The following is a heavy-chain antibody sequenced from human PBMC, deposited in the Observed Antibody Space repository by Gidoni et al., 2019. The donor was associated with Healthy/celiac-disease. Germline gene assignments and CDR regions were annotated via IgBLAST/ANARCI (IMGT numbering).Heavy chain of an antibody. CDR1: ADVSSNY. V-gene: IGHV3-53*01. CDR2: IYSGGST. CDR3: ARLRYYYYMDV. Sequence: ESGGGLIQPGGSLRLSCAASADVSSNYMSWVRQAPGKGLEWVSVIYSGGSTYYADSVKGRFTISRDNSKNTLYLQMNSLRAEDTAVYYCARLRYYYYMDVWGKGTTVTVSS. J-gene: IGHJ6*03.